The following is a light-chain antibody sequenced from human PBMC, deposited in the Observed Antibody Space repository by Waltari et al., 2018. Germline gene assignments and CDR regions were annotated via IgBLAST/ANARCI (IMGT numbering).Light chain of an antibody. J-gene: IGKJ1*01. V-gene: IGKV1-6*01. CDR2: AAS. CDR1: QGIRDE. Sequence: AIQMTQSPSSLSASVGDRVTITSRASQGIRDELGWFQQKPGKAPKLLICAASILESGVPLRFSGSGSGTDFTLTITSLQPEDFATYYCFQDYNYPRTFGQGTKVE. CDR3: FQDYNYPRT.